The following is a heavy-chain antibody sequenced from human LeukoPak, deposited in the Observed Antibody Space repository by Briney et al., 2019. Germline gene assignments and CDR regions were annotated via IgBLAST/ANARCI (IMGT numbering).Heavy chain of an antibody. CDR2: ISSGSSNI. V-gene: IGHV3-21*01. CDR3: ARDLGGWYFDY. J-gene: IGHJ4*02. D-gene: IGHD2-15*01. Sequence: GGSLRLSCAASGFTFSSYSMDWVRQAPGKGLEWFSFISSGSSNIYYADSVKGRFTISRDNAKNSLYLQMNSLRAEDTAVYYCARDLGGWYFDYWGQGTLVTVSS. CDR1: GFTFSSYS.